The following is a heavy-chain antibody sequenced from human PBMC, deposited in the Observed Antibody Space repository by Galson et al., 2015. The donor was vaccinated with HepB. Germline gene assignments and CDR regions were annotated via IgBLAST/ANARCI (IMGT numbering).Heavy chain of an antibody. Sequence: SVKVSCKASGYTFTINGISWVRQAPGKGLEWMGWISANSGDTKYAQRLQGRVTMTRDTSTSTAYLELRSLRSDDTAAYYCARDRDYRFDNWGQGTLVTVSS. CDR3: ARDRDYRFDN. CDR2: ISANSGDT. J-gene: IGHJ4*02. V-gene: IGHV1-18*04. D-gene: IGHD4/OR15-4a*01. CDR1: GYTFTING.